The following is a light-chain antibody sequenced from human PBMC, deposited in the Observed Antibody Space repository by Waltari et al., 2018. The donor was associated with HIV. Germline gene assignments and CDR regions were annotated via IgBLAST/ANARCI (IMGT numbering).Light chain of an antibody. V-gene: IGLV2-8*01. Sequence: QSALTQPPSASGSPGQSVTFSCTGTSRDVGAYNFVSWYQQHPGKAPKLIIYGVNQRPSGGPDRVSGSKSGNTASLTVSGLQADDEADYYCSSYAGPNHVLFGGGTKLTVL. CDR2: GVN. CDR3: SSYAGPNHVL. CDR1: SRDVGAYNF. J-gene: IGLJ2*01.